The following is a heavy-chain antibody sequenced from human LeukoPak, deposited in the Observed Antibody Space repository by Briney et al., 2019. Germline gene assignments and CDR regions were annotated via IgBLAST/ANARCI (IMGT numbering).Heavy chain of an antibody. CDR2: ISSSSSTI. CDR1: GFTFSSYG. D-gene: IGHD4-17*01. V-gene: IGHV3-48*01. J-gene: IGHJ5*02. CDR3: ARDLYGDYAPSWFDP. Sequence: GGSLRLSCAASGFTFSSYGMNWVRQAPGKGLEWVSYISSSSSTIYYADSVKGRFTISRDNAKNSLYLQMNSLRAEDTAVYYCARDLYGDYAPSWFDPWGQGTLVTVSS.